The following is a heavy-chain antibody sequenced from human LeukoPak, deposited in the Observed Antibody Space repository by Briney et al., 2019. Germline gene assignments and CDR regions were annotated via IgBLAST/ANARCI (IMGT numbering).Heavy chain of an antibody. CDR3: TRGSFASSGHNSYAP. V-gene: IGHV4-4*07. Sequence: SETLSLTCTVAGASLNNYHWTWIRQPAGKGLEWIGRIYLSGLSTSGSTNYNPSLSSRVTMSLDTSKKQFFLNLTSVTAADTAVYYCTRGSFASSGHNSYAPSGQGTLVTVSS. J-gene: IGHJ5*02. D-gene: IGHD3-22*01. CDR1: GASLNNYH. CDR2: IYLSGLSTSGST.